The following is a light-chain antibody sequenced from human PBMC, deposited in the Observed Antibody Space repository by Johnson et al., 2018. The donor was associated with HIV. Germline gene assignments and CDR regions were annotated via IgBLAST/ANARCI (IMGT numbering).Light chain of an antibody. V-gene: IGLV1-51*02. J-gene: IGLJ1*01. CDR2: ESN. CDR1: SFNIGINF. Sequence: QSVLTQPPSVSAAPGQRVTISCSGSSFNIGINFVSWYQQVPGTAPKLLICESNKRPSGITNRFSGSKSGTSATLGITGLQTGDEADYYCGTWDSRLSVYVFGTGTKVTVL. CDR3: GTWDSRLSVYV.